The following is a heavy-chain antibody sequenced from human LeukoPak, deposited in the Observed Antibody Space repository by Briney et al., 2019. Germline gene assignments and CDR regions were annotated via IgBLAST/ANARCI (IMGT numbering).Heavy chain of an antibody. V-gene: IGHV3-23*01. Sequence: GGSLRLSCAASGFTFSSYAMGWVRQAPGKGLEWVSAISGSGGSTYYADSVKGRFTISRDNSKNTLYLQMNSLRAEDTAVYYCAKGRGSSSWYTDYWGQGTLVTVSS. CDR2: ISGSGGST. J-gene: IGHJ4*02. CDR1: GFTFSSYA. CDR3: AKGRGSSSWYTDY. D-gene: IGHD6-13*01.